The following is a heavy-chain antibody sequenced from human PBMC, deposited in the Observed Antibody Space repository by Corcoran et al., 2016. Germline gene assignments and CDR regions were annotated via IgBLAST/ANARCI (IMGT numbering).Heavy chain of an antibody. V-gene: IGHV3-73*02. J-gene: IGHJ6*02. D-gene: IGHD3-16*01. CDR3: TRGIGGRGMDV. CDR2: IRTKVNNYAT. CDR1: GFTFSDSA. Sequence: EVQLVESGGDLVQPGGSLKLSCAASGFTFSDSAIHWVRQDSGKGLEWVGLIRTKVNNYATAYGASVRDRLTISRDDSKNTAYLQVNSLKSEDTAVYYCTRGIGGRGMDVWGQGTTVTVSS.